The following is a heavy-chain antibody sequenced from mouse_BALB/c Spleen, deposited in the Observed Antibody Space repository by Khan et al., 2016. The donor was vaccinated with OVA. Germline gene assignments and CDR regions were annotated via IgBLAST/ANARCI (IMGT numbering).Heavy chain of an antibody. CDR3: ARSAYGNFAY. D-gene: IGHD2-1*01. J-gene: IGHJ3*01. CDR2: ISSDGDYT. V-gene: IGHV5-9-3*01. Sequence: EGERGEDGGGLVKPGGSLKLSCAASGFTFSTYAMSWVRQTPEKRLEWVATISSDGDYTYYPDNVTGRFTISRDNAKNTLYLQMSSLRSEDTAMYYCARSAYGNFAYWGQGTLVTVSA. CDR1: GFTFSTYA.